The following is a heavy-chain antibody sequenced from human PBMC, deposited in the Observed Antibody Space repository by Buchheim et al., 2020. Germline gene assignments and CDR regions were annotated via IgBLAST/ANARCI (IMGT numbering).Heavy chain of an antibody. J-gene: IGHJ2*01. V-gene: IGHV3-7*01. CDR2: IKQDGSEK. CDR1: GFTFSSYW. Sequence: EVQLVESGGGLVQPGGSLRLSCAASGFTFSSYWMSWVRQAPGKGLEWVANIKQDGSEKYYVDSVKGRFTIPRENAKNSLYLQMNSLRAEDTAVYYCARPPGIIAAAGTVWYFDLWGRGTL. CDR3: ARPPGIIAAAGTVWYFDL. D-gene: IGHD6-13*01.